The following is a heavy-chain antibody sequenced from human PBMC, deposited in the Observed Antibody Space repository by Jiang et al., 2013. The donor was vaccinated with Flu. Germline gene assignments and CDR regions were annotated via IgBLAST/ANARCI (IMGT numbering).Heavy chain of an antibody. CDR1: GYTFNSYG. J-gene: IGHJ4*02. V-gene: IGHV1-18*04. CDR3: ARTSYGYFEH. Sequence: SGAEVKKPGASVKVSCRASGYTFNSYGISWVRQAPGQGLEWMGRISTYSGKTNYAQNVQARVTLTTDTSTSTAYMDLRSLRSDDTAVYYCARTSYGYFEHWGQGTLVTVSS. CDR2: ISTYSGKT. D-gene: IGHD4-17*01.